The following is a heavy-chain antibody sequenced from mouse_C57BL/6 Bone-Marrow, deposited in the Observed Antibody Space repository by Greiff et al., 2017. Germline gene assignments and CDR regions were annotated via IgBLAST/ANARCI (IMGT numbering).Heavy chain of an antibody. V-gene: IGHV5-17*01. CDR1: GFTFSDYG. D-gene: IGHD1-1*01. CDR3: AKRYDGSTRGYFDV. CDR2: ISSGSSTI. Sequence: EVKLEESGGGLVKPGGSLKLSCAASGFTFSDYGMHWVRQAPEKGLEWVAYISSGSSTIYYADTVKGRFTISRDNAKNTLFLQMTSLRSEDTAMYYCAKRYDGSTRGYFDVWGTGTTVTVSS. J-gene: IGHJ1*03.